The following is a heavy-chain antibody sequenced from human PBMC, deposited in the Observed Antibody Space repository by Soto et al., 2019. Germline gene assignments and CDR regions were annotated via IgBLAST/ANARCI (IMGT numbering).Heavy chain of an antibody. J-gene: IGHJ4*02. CDR1: GGSISSSNW. CDR3: ATITIFGVVPNYFDY. D-gene: IGHD3-3*01. V-gene: IGHV4-39*01. Sequence: SETLSLTCAVSGGSISSSNWWSWVRQPPGKGLEWIGSFYYSESTYYNPSLKSRVIISVDTSKNQFSLKLSSVTAADTAVYYCATITIFGVVPNYFDYWGQGTLVTVSS. CDR2: FYYSEST.